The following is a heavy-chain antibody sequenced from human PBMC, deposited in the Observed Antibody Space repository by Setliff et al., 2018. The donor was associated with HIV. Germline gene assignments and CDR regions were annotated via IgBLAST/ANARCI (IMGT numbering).Heavy chain of an antibody. CDR2: IYNDGST. Sequence: SSETLSLTCTVSGGSISSGGYYWSWIRQPAGKGLEWIGRIYNDGSTNYNPSLKSRVTISVDQSKNQFSLRLSSVTAADTAVYYCARLDYSNYYAYYIDVWGEGTMVTVSS. CDR1: GGSISSGGYY. V-gene: IGHV4-61*02. J-gene: IGHJ6*03. CDR3: ARLDYSNYYAYYIDV. D-gene: IGHD4-4*01.